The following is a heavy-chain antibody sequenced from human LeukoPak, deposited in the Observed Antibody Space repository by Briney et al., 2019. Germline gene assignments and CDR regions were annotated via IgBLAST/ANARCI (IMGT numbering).Heavy chain of an antibody. V-gene: IGHV4-39*01. J-gene: IGHJ4*02. CDR1: GGSISSSSYY. CDR3: ARLERGGSYY. CDR2: IYYSGST. Sequence: SETLSLTCTVSGGSISSSSYYWGWIRQPPGKGLEWIGSIYYSGSTYYNPSLKSRVTISVDTSKNQFSLKLSSVTAADTAVYYCARLERGGSYYWGQGTLVTVSS. D-gene: IGHD1-26*01.